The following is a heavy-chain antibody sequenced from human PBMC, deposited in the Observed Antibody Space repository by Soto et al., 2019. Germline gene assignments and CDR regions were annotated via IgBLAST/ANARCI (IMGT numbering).Heavy chain of an antibody. CDR1: GYTFTSYD. J-gene: IGHJ4*02. D-gene: IGHD6-13*01. CDR2: MNPNSGNT. Sequence: ASVKVSCTASGYTFTSYDINWVRQATGQGLEWMGWMNPNSGNTGYAQKFQGRVTMTRNTSISTAYMELSSLRSEDTAVYYCARRAAAGLCVLEHQYYFDYWGQGTLVTVSS. V-gene: IGHV1-8*01. CDR3: ARRAAAGLCVLEHQYYFDY.